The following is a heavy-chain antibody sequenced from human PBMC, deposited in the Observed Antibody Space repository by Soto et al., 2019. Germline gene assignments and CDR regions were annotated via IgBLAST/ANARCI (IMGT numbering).Heavy chain of an antibody. J-gene: IGHJ3*02. Sequence: SETLSLTWAVSGVSISSGGYSWILIRQPPGKGLEWIGYIYHSGSTYYNPSLKSRVTISVDRSKNQFSLKLSSVTAADTAVYYCASSSPSGAAEIWGQGAIVPVSS. CDR2: IYHSGST. D-gene: IGHD2-15*01. V-gene: IGHV4-30-2*01. CDR3: ASSSPSGAAEI. CDR1: GVSISSGGYS.